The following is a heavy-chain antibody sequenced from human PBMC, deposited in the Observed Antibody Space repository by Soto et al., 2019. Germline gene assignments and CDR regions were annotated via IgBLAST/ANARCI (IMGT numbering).Heavy chain of an antibody. D-gene: IGHD1-26*01. CDR2: IYYTGTP. CDR1: GGSISTYY. J-gene: IGHJ4*02. CDR3: ARSRATRQPFDY. Sequence: PSETLSLTCNVSGGSISTYYWSWIRQSTGKALEWIGYIYYTGTPTYNPSLKSRVTISEDTSKKTVSLKLMSVTAEDTAVYFCARSRATRQPFDYWGQGTLVTVSS. V-gene: IGHV4-59*01.